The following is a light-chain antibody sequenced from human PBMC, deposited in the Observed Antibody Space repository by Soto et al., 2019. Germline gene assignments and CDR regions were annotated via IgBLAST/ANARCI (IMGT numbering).Light chain of an antibody. CDR1: QSISSY. CDR2: AAS. V-gene: IGKV1-39*01. J-gene: IGKJ1*01. Sequence: DIQMTQSPSSLSASVGDRVTITCRASQSISSYLSWYQQKPGTAPKLLIYAASSLQSGVPSRFSGSGSGTXXXXXIXSXQPEDFATYFCQRSYSTPRTFGQGTKVEIK. CDR3: QRSYSTPRT.